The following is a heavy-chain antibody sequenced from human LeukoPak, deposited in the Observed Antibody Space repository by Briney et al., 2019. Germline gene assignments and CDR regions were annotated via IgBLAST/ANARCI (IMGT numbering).Heavy chain of an antibody. D-gene: IGHD3-9*01. CDR3: ARDHYDILTGHNRYYFDY. J-gene: IGHJ4*02. CDR2: IIPIFGTA. V-gene: IGHV1-69*06. CDR1: GCTFSSYA. Sequence: ASVKVSCKASGCTFSSYAISWVRQAPGQGLEWMGGIIPIFGTANYAQKFQGRVTITADKSTSTAYMELSSLRSEDTAVYYCARDHYDILTGHNRYYFDYWGQGTLVTVSS.